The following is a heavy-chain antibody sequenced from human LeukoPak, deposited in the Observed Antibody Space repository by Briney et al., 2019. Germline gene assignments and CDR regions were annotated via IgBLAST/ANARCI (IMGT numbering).Heavy chain of an antibody. CDR3: ARVDILTGYYFFDS. CDR2: ISSNDGNT. V-gene: IGHV1-18*01. Sequence: ASVKVSCRASGYTFTSYGISWVRQAPGQGLKWMGWISSNDGNTYYVQNFQGRVTMTTDTSTSTAYMELRSLRSDDTAVYYCARVDILTGYYFFDSWGQGTLVTVSS. CDR1: GYTFTSYG. D-gene: IGHD3-9*01. J-gene: IGHJ4*02.